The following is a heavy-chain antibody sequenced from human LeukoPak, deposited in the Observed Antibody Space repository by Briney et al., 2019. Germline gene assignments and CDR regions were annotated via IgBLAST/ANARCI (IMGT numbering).Heavy chain of an antibody. Sequence: SETLSLTCAVYGVFLSGYYWSWIRQPPGKGLEWIGEINHSGSTNYNPSLKSRVTMSVDTSKNQFSLKLTSVTAADAAVYYCARDQWDLLFDPWGQGTLVTVSS. J-gene: IGHJ5*02. CDR1: GVFLSGYY. CDR3: ARDQWDLLFDP. V-gene: IGHV4-34*01. CDR2: INHSGST. D-gene: IGHD1-26*01.